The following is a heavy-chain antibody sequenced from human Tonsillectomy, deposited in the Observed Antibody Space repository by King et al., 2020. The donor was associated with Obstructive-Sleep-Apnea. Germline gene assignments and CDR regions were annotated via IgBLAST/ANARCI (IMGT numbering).Heavy chain of an antibody. V-gene: IGHV3-23*04. CDR1: GFTFSNYA. CDR2: ISGSGSST. CDR3: AKERGQVGSTIYSFDY. J-gene: IGHJ4*02. D-gene: IGHD2-2*01. Sequence: VQLVESGGGLVQPGGSLRLSCAASGFTFSNYAMRWVRQAPGKGLEWVSDISGSGSSTNYADSVKGRFTISRDNSKNTLYLQMNSLRADDTAVYYCAKERGQVGSTIYSFDYWGQGTLVIVSS.